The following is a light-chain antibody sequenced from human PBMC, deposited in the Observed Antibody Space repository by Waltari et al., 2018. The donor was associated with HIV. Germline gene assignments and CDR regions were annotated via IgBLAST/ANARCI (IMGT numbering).Light chain of an antibody. CDR1: QSITYS. CDR2: ATS. Sequence: EIQMTQSPSSLSASVGDRVTITCRASQSITYSLHWYQQKPGKAPRLLLSATSTLQSGVPPRFSGGGSGTDFTLTISSLQSEDFATYYCLQTYTSPRYTFGQGTKLE. V-gene: IGKV1-39*01. J-gene: IGKJ2*01. CDR3: LQTYTSPRYT.